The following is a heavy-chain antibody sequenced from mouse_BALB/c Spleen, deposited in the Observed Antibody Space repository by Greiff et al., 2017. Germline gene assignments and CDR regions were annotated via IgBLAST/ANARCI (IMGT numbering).Heavy chain of an antibody. Sequence: EVKLVESGGGLVKPGGSLKLSCAASGFTFSSYAMSWVRQTPEKRLEWVATISSGGSYTYYPDSVKGRFTISRDNAKNTLYLQMSSLRSEDTAMYYCARLYDYDPAWFAYWGQGTLVTVSA. J-gene: IGHJ3*01. D-gene: IGHD2-4*01. CDR1: GFTFSSYA. V-gene: IGHV5-9-3*01. CDR3: ARLYDYDPAWFAY. CDR2: ISSGGSYT.